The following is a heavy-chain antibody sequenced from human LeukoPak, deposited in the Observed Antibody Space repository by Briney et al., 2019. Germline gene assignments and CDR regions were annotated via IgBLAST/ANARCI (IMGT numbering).Heavy chain of an antibody. Sequence: ASVKVSCKASGGTFSSYAICWVRHAPGQGLEWMGGIIPIFGTANYAQRFHSRVTITADESTSTAYMELSSLRSEDAAVYYCARAGDYCSSTSCEDLFDYWGQGTLVTVSS. CDR3: ARAGDYCSSTSCEDLFDY. V-gene: IGHV1-69*01. J-gene: IGHJ4*02. CDR1: GGTFSSYA. CDR2: IIPIFGTA. D-gene: IGHD2-2*01.